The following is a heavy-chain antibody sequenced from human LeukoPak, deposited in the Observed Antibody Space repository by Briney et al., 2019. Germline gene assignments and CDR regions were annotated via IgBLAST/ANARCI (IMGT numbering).Heavy chain of an antibody. CDR1: GYTFTSYY. V-gene: IGHV1-46*01. Sequence: GASVKVSCKAPGYTFTSYYIHWVRQAPGQGLEWMGIMNPSDGSTSYAQKFRGRVTMTRDTSTTTVYMEMSNLSSEDTAMYYCAKSRTTGSASSDYWGQGTLVTVSS. CDR3: AKSRTTGSASSDY. CDR2: MNPSDGST. J-gene: IGHJ4*02. D-gene: IGHD2-8*02.